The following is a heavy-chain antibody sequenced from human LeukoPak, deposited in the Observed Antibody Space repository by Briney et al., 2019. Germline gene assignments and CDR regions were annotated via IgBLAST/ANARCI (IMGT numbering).Heavy chain of an antibody. D-gene: IGHD3-10*01. CDR3: ARGYYYGSGSAFYYYYGMDV. J-gene: IGHJ6*02. CDR2: INHSGST. Sequence: NPSETLSLTCAVYGGSFSSYYWNWIRQPPGKGLEWIGEINHSGSTNYNPSLKSRVTISVDTSKNQFSLKLSSVTAADTAVYYCARGYYYGSGSAFYYYYGMDVWGQGTTVTVSS. CDR1: GGSFSSYY. V-gene: IGHV4-34*01.